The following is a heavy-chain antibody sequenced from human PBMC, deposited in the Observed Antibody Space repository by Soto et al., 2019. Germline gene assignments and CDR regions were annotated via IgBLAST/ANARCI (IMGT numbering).Heavy chain of an antibody. D-gene: IGHD1-1*01. CDR1: GFTFSNAW. CDR2: IKSNSDGGTT. J-gene: IGHJ4*02. CDR3: TTTGTIDY. V-gene: IGHV3-15*01. Sequence: GGSLRLSCVASGFTFSNAWMTWVRQAPGKGLEWVGRIKSNSDGGTTYYAAPVEGRFTISRDDSTNTVYLQMNSLKTEDTAVYYCTTTGTIDYWGQGTLVTSPQ.